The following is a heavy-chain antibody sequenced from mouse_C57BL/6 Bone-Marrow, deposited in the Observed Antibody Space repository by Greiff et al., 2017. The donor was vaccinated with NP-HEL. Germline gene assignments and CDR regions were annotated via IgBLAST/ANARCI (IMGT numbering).Heavy chain of an antibody. V-gene: IGHV1-82*01. D-gene: IGHD1-1*01. J-gene: IGHJ4*01. CDR1: GYAFSSSW. CDR2: IYPGDGDT. CDR3: ARDYGSSPRYYAMDY. Sequence: VQLVESGPELVKPGASVKISCKASGYAFSSSWMNWVKQRPGKGLEWIGRIYPGDGDTNYNGKFKGKATLTADKSSSTAYMQLSSLTSEDSAVYFCARDYGSSPRYYAMDYWGQGTSVTVSS.